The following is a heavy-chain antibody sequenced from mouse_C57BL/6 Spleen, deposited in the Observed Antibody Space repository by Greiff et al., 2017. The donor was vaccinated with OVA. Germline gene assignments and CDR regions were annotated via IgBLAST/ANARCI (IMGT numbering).Heavy chain of an antibody. J-gene: IGHJ1*03. CDR2: INPNNGGT. CDR3: ARSGPHYYGSTNWYFDV. V-gene: IGHV1-26*01. Sequence: VQLQQSGPELVKPGASVKISCKASGYTFTDYYMNWVKQSHGKSLEWIGDINPNNGGTSYNQKFKGKATLTVDKSSSTAYMELRSLTSEDSAVYYCARSGPHYYGSTNWYFDVWGTGTTVTVSS. D-gene: IGHD1-1*01. CDR1: GYTFTDYY.